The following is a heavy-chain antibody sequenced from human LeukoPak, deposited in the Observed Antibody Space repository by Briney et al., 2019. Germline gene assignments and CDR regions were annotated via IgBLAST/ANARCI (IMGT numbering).Heavy chain of an antibody. Sequence: QAGGSLRLSCAVSGFSVSGYWMTWVRQAPGKGLERVANIKQDGSEKNYVDSVKGRFTISRDNAENSLFLQMNSLRVEDTAVYYCAREWQGGIAAAGTRIEGDYWGQGTLVAVSS. CDR1: GFSVSGYW. CDR3: AREWQGGIAAAGTRIEGDY. CDR2: IKQDGSEK. J-gene: IGHJ4*02. V-gene: IGHV3-7*01. D-gene: IGHD6-13*01.